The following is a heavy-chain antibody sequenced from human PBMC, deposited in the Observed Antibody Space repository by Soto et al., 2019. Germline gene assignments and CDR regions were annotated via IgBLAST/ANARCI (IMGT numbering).Heavy chain of an antibody. CDR3: ARQKDFYYDSSGYGAFDI. D-gene: IGHD3-22*01. Sequence: CKGSGYSFTSYWIGWVRQMPGKGLEWMGIIYPGDSDTRYSPSFQGQVTISADKSISTAYLQWSSLKASDTAMYYCARQKDFYYDSSGYGAFDIWGQGTMVTVSS. V-gene: IGHV5-51*01. CDR1: GYSFTSYW. CDR2: IYPGDSDT. J-gene: IGHJ3*02.